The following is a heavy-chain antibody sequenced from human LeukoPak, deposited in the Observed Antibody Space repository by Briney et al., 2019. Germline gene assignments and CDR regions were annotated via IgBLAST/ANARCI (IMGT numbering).Heavy chain of an antibody. D-gene: IGHD5-12*01. CDR2: INSSSSHI. CDR3: ARDRYSTY. J-gene: IGHJ4*02. CDR1: GFTFSNYN. Sequence: GGSLRLSCAASGFTFSNYNMNWVRQAPGKGLECVSSINSSSSHISYADSVKGRFTISRDNAKNSLYLHMNSLRDEDTAVYYCARDRYSTYWGQGTLVTVSS. V-gene: IGHV3-21*01.